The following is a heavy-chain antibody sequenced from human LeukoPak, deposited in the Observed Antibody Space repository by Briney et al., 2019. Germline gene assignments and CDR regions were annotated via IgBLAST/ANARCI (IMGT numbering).Heavy chain of an antibody. CDR1: GFTFSSYG. D-gene: IGHD5-18*01. J-gene: IGHJ4*02. CDR2: ISGSGGST. CDR3: AKSTRYSYGYCDY. Sequence: GGTLRLSCAASGFTFSSYGMSWVRQAPGKGLEWVSAISGSGGSTYYADSVKGRFTISRDNSKNTLYLQMNSLRAEDTAVYYCAKSTRYSYGYCDYWGQGTLVTVSS. V-gene: IGHV3-23*01.